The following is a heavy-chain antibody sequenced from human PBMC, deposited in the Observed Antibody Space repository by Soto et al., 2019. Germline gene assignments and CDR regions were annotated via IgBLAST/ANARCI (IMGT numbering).Heavy chain of an antibody. V-gene: IGHV1-8*01. CDR2: MNPNSGNT. Sequence: GASVKVSCKASGYTFTSYDINWVRQATGQGLEWMGWMNPNSGNTGYAQKFQGRVTMTRNTSISTAYMELSSLRSEDTAVYYYARGEAVAAYYFSYGMDVWGQGTTVTVSS. CDR3: ARGEAVAAYYFSYGMDV. J-gene: IGHJ6*02. CDR1: GYTFTSYD. D-gene: IGHD6-19*01.